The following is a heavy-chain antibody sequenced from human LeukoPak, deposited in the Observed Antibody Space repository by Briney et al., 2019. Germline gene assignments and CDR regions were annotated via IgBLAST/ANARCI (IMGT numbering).Heavy chain of an antibody. CDR2: ISSSGSTI. D-gene: IGHD6-13*01. CDR3: ARGSRSSWYGVY. CDR1: GFTFSSYE. Sequence: GGSLRLSCAASGFTFSSYEMNWVRQAPGKGLEWVSYISSSGSTIYYADSVKGRFTISRDNAKNSLYLQMNSLRAEDTAVYYCARGSRSSWYGVYWGQGTLVTVSS. J-gene: IGHJ4*02. V-gene: IGHV3-48*03.